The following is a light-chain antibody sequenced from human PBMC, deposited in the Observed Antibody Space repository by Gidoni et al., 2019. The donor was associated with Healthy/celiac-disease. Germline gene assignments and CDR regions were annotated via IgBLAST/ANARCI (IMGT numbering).Light chain of an antibody. CDR2: DAS. CDR3: QQRSNWRRT. J-gene: IGKJ1*01. Sequence: EIVLTQSPATLSLSPGERATLSCRASQSVSSYLAWSQQKPGQAPRLLIYDASNRATGIPARFSGSGSGTDFTLTIISLEPEDFAVYYCQQRSNWRRTFGQGTKVEIK. CDR1: QSVSSY. V-gene: IGKV3-11*01.